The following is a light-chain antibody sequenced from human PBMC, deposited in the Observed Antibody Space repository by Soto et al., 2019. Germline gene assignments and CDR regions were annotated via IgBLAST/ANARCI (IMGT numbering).Light chain of an antibody. J-gene: IGLJ1*01. CDR3: SSYTSASTLLYL. V-gene: IGLV2-14*01. CDR2: GVT. CDR1: ASNVGGYNY. Sequence: QSALTQPASVSGSPGRSFTISATETASNVGGYNYVSWYQHHPGIAPKLLIYGVTNRPSGVSPRFSGSKSGNTASLTISGLQAEDEADYHCSSYTSASTLLYLFGTGTKLTVL.